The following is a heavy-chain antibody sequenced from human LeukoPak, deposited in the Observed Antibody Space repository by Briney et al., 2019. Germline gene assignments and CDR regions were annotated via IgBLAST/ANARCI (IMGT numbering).Heavy chain of an antibody. J-gene: IGHJ4*02. CDR3: ARGQEVVAENYFDY. CDR2: INPNSGGT. Sequence: ASVKVSCKASRYTFTGYYMHWVRQAPGQGLEWMGWINPNSGGTNNAQKFQGRVTMTRDTSLSTPYIEPSRLRSDDTAMYHCARGQEVVAENYFDYWGQGTLVTVSS. V-gene: IGHV1-2*02. D-gene: IGHD5-12*01. CDR1: RYTFTGYY.